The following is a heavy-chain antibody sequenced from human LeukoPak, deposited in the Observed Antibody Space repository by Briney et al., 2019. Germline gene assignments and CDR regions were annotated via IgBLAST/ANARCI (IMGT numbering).Heavy chain of an antibody. CDR2: INHSGST. D-gene: IGHD6-19*01. Sequence: PSETLSLTCAVYGGSFSGYYWSWIRQPPGKGLEWIGEINHSGSTNYNPSLKSRVTISVDTPKNQFSLKLSSVTAADTAVYYCARLVSQWLVHRSYYFDYWGQGTLVTVSS. CDR1: GGSFSGYY. J-gene: IGHJ4*02. CDR3: ARLVSQWLVHRSYYFDY. V-gene: IGHV4-34*01.